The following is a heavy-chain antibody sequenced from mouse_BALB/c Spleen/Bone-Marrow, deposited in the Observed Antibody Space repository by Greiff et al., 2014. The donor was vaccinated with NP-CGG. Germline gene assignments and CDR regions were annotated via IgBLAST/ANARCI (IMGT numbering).Heavy chain of an antibody. Sequence: VQLQQSGAELVRPGSSVKISCKASGYAFSSYWMNWVKQRPGKGLEWIGQIYPGDGDTNYNGNFKDKATLTTDKSSTTAYMQLSSLTSEDSAVYVCARGGRLTGYYIDYWGQGTTLTVSS. CDR2: IYPGDGDT. CDR3: ARGGRLTGYYIDY. V-gene: IGHV1-80*01. D-gene: IGHD4-1*01. J-gene: IGHJ2*01. CDR1: GYAFSSYW.